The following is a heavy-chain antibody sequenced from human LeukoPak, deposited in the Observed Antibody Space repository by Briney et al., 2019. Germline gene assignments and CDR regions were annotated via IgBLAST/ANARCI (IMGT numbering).Heavy chain of an antibody. CDR3: AKKKVATIGLDY. J-gene: IGHJ4*02. CDR1: GGSFSGYY. V-gene: IGHV4-34*01. Sequence: SETLSLTCAVYGGSFSGYYWSWIRQPPGKGLEWIGEIYHSGSTNYNPSLKSRVTISVDTSKNQFSMQLSSVTAADTDVYYCAKKKVATIGLDYWGQGTLVTVSS. D-gene: IGHD5-12*01. CDR2: IYHSGST.